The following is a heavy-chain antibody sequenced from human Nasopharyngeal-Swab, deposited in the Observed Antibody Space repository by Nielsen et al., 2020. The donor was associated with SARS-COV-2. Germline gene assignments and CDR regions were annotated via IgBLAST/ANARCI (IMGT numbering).Heavy chain of an antibody. V-gene: IGHV1-18*01. CDR2: ISAYNGNT. J-gene: IGHJ6*03. Sequence: WVRQAPGQGLEWMGWISAYNGNTNYAQKLQGRVTMTTDTSTSTAYMELRSLRSDDTAVYYCAREVFEVPAATYYYYYMDVWGKGTTVTVSS. D-gene: IGHD2-2*01. CDR3: AREVFEVPAATYYYYYMDV.